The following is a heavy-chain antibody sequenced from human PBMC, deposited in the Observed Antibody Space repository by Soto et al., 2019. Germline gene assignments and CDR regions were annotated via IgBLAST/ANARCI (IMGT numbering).Heavy chain of an antibody. CDR3: ARLRLTEDLSIAAAGPGFDY. CDR1: GGSISSSSYY. Sequence: SETLSLTCTVSGGSISSSSYYWGWIRQPPGKGLEWIGSIYYSGSTYYNPSLKCRVTISEDTSKNQFSLKLSSVTAADTTVYSCARLRLTEDLSIAAAGPGFDYWGQGTLVTVSS. CDR2: IYYSGST. V-gene: IGHV4-39*01. D-gene: IGHD6-13*01. J-gene: IGHJ4*02.